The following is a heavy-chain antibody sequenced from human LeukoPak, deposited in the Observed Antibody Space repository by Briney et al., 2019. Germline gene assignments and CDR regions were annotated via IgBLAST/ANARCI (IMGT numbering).Heavy chain of an antibody. CDR2: ISAYNGNT. V-gene: IGHV1-18*01. Sequence: GASVKVSCKASGYTFTSYGISWVRQAPGQGLEWMGWISAYNGNTNYAQKLQGRVTMTTDTSTSTAYMELRSLRSDDTALYYCARVGGSPENNWFDPWGQGTLVTVSS. D-gene: IGHD1-14*01. CDR3: ARVGGSPENNWFDP. J-gene: IGHJ5*02. CDR1: GYTFTSYG.